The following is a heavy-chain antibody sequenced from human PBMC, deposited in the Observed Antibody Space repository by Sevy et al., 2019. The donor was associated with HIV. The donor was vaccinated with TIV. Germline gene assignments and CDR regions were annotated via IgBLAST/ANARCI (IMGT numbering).Heavy chain of an antibody. V-gene: IGHV3-53*01. D-gene: IGHD2-15*01. Sequence: GGSLRLSCAVSGFTLTNEFFSWVRQAPGKGLEWVAVVYSGGATYYADSVKGRFTISRDKSKSTLYLQMKSLRAEDTAGYYCARVGYCRGGTCFSGFYYAMDVWGQGTTLTVSS. CDR1: GFTLTNEF. CDR2: VYSGGAT. CDR3: ARVGYCRGGTCFSGFYYAMDV. J-gene: IGHJ6*02.